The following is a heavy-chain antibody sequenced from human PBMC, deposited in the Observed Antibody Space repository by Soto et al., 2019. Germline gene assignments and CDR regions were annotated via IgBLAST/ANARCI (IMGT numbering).Heavy chain of an antibody. CDR1: GYTFTSYG. CDR3: ARDGIGYCSGGSCHKDY. J-gene: IGHJ4*02. D-gene: IGHD2-15*01. V-gene: IGHV1-18*01. Sequence: QVQLVQSGAEVKKPGASVKVSCKASGYTFTSYGISCVRQAPGQGLEWMGWISAYNGNTNYAQKLQGRVTMTTDTSTSTAYMELRSLRSDDTAVYYCARDGIGYCSGGSCHKDYWGQGTLVTVSS. CDR2: ISAYNGNT.